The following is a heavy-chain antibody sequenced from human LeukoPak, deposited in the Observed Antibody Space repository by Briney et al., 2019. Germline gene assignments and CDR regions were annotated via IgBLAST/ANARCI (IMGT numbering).Heavy chain of an antibody. D-gene: IGHD5-18*01. CDR1: GDSVSGNSAA. CDR3: ARDPHRQPSNNWFDP. J-gene: IGHJ5*02. V-gene: IGHV6-1*01. Sequence: SQTLSLTCAISGDSVSGNSAAWNWIRQSPSRGLEWLGRTYYRSKWYNDYAVSVKSRITINPDTSKNQFSLHLNSVTPEDTAVYYCARDPHRQPSNNWFDPWGQGTLVTVSS. CDR2: TYYRSKWYN.